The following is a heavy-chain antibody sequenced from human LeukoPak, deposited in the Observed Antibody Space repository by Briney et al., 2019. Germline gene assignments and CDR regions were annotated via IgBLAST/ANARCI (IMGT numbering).Heavy chain of an antibody. V-gene: IGHV4-39*07. CDR1: GGIISSTTYY. D-gene: IGHD1-26*01. CDR3: ARAAIVGARFDY. J-gene: IGHJ4*02. CDR2: IYYSGST. Sequence: PSETLSLTCTVSGGIISSTTYYWGWIRQPPGKGLEWIGSIYYSGSTYYNPSLKSRLTISVDPSKNQFSLKLNSVTAADAAIYYCARAAIVGARFDYWGQGTLVTVSS.